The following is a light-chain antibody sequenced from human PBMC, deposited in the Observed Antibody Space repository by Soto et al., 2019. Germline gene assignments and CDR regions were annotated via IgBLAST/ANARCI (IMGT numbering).Light chain of an antibody. V-gene: IGLV2-23*02. CDR3: CSYAGSSRV. CDR2: EVS. J-gene: IGLJ3*02. Sequence: QSSLTQPASVSGSPGQSITISCTGTSSDVGSDNLVSWYQQHPGKAPKLMIYEVSKRPSGVSNRFSGSKSGNTASLTIPGLQAEDEADYSCCSYAGSSRVFGGGTKLTVL. CDR1: SSDVGSDNL.